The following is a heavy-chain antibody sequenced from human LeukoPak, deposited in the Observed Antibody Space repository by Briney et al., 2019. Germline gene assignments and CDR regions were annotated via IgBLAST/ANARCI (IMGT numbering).Heavy chain of an antibody. Sequence: GGSLRLSCAASGFTFNDYHMSWFRQAPGKGLERVSYISKSGDSIYYADSVKGRFTISRDNAKKSLYLQMNNLRGEDTAVYYCAGGGYNSGWYSSPDYWGQGTLVTVSS. V-gene: IGHV3-11*01. CDR3: AGGGYNSGWYSSPDY. D-gene: IGHD6-19*01. CDR1: GFTFNDYH. J-gene: IGHJ4*02. CDR2: ISKSGDSI.